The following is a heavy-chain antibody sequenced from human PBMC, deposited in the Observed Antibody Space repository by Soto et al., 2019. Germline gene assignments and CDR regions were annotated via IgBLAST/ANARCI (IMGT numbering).Heavy chain of an antibody. J-gene: IGHJ6*02. CDR2: IYYSGST. Sequence: SETLSLTCTASGGSISSYYWSWIRQPPGKGLEWIGYIYYSGSTNYNPSLKSRVTISVDTSKNQFSLKLSSVTAADTAVYYCARDNRGATLYYYYGMDVWGQGTTVTVSS. D-gene: IGHD1-26*01. V-gene: IGHV4-59*01. CDR1: GGSISSYY. CDR3: ARDNRGATLYYYYGMDV.